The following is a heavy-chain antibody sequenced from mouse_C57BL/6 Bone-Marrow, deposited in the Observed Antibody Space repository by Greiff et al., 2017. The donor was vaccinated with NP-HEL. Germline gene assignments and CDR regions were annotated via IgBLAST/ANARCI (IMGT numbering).Heavy chain of an antibody. V-gene: IGHV1-4*01. CDR2: INPSSGYT. J-gene: IGHJ2*01. CDR1: GYTFTSYT. CDR3: ARSPFYYEDY. Sequence: QVHVKQSGAELARPGASVKMSCKASGYTFTSYTMHWVKQRPGQGLEWIGYINPSSGYTKYKQKFKDKATLTADKSSSTAYMQQSSLTSEDSAVYYCARSPFYYEDYWGQGTTLTVSS. D-gene: IGHD2-4*01.